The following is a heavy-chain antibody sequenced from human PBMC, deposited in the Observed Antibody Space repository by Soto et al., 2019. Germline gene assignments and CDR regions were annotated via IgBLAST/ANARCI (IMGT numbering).Heavy chain of an antibody. D-gene: IGHD3-10*01. CDR2: IYYSGST. Sequence: SETLSLTCTVSGGSISSGDYYWSWIRQPPGKGLEWIGYIYYSGSTYYNPSLKSRVTISVDTSKNQFSLKLSSVTAADTAVYYCAREEVAYFGSGSHNWFDPWGQGTLVTVSS. CDR3: AREEVAYFGSGSHNWFDP. CDR1: GGSISSGDYY. J-gene: IGHJ5*02. V-gene: IGHV4-30-4*01.